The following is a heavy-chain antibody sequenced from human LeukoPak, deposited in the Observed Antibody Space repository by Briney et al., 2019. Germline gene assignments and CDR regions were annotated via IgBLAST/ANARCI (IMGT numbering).Heavy chain of an antibody. V-gene: IGHV3-21*01. Sequence: GGSLRLSCAASGFTFSSYSMNWVRQAPGKGLEWVSSISSSSSYIYYADSVKGRFIISRDNAKNSLYLQMNSLRAEDTAVYYCAREDGDGQMATSYDYWGQGTLVTVSS. D-gene: IGHD5-24*01. CDR2: ISSSSSYI. CDR1: GFTFSSYS. CDR3: AREDGDGQMATSYDY. J-gene: IGHJ4*02.